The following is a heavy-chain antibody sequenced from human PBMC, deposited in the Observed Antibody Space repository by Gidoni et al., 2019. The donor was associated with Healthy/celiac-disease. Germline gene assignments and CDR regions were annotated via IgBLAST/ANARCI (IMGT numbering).Heavy chain of an antibody. Sequence: EVQLVESGGVVVQPGGSLRLSCAASGFTFDDSTMLWVRQAPGKGLECVSLISWDGGSTYYADSVKGRFTISRDNSKNSLYLQMNSLRNEDTALYYCAKEDYYGSGSYMFGRGGMDVWGQGTTVTVSS. CDR3: AKEDYYGSGSYMFGRGGMDV. J-gene: IGHJ6*02. CDR1: GFTFDDST. CDR2: ISWDGGST. V-gene: IGHV3-43*01. D-gene: IGHD3-10*01.